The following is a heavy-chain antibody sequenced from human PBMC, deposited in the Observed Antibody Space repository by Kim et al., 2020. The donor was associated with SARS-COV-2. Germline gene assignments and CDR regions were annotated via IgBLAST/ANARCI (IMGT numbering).Heavy chain of an antibody. Sequence: DSVKCRFTISRDNSQNTLFLQMISLRPEDTAIYYCARGRYCSGSYFNVGDYWGPGTLVTVSS. CDR3: ARGRYCSGSYFNVGDY. J-gene: IGHJ4*02. V-gene: IGHV3-23*01. D-gene: IGHD3-10*01.